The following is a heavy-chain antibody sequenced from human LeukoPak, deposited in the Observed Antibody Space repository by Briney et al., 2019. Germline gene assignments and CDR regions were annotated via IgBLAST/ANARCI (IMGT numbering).Heavy chain of an antibody. D-gene: IGHD3-3*01. CDR2: INHSGST. Sequence: SETLSLTCAVYGGSFSGYYWSWIRQPLGKGLEWIGEINHSGSTNYNPSLKSRVTISVDTSKNQFSLKLSSVTAADTAVYYCARGVLRFLEWSHPGGDYYYGMDVWGQGTTVTVSS. CDR3: ARGVLRFLEWSHPGGDYYYGMDV. CDR1: GGSFSGYY. J-gene: IGHJ6*02. V-gene: IGHV4-34*01.